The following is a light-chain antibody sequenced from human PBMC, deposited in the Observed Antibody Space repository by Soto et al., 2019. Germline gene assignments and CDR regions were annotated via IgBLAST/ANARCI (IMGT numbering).Light chain of an antibody. V-gene: IGKV3-15*01. CDR3: QQYNNWPLT. CDR1: HRVSSY. Sequence: EIVMTQSPATLSMSPGERATLSCRASHRVSSYLAWYQQKPGQAPRLLIYGASTRATGIPARFSGSGSGTEFTLTISSLQSEDFAVYYCQQYNNWPLTFGAGTKVEIK. CDR2: GAS. J-gene: IGKJ4*01.